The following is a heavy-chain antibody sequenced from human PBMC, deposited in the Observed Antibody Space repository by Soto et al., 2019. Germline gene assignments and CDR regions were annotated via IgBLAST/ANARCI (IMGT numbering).Heavy chain of an antibody. Sequence: EVQVLESGGDLVQPGGSLRLSCAASGFTFSDYAMTWVRQAPGKGLDWVSSVSANGDITYYADSVKGRFTISRDNSNTTLLLQMNSLRAEDTDLFYCARGDRGGSGSPASYYFSGLDVWGQGTTVTVSS. D-gene: IGHD3-10*01. CDR3: ARGDRGGSGSPASYYFSGLDV. J-gene: IGHJ6*02. V-gene: IGHV3-23*01. CDR1: GFTFSDYA. CDR2: VSANGDIT.